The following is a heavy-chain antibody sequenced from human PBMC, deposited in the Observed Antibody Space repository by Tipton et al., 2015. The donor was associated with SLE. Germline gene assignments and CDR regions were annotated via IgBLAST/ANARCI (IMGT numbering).Heavy chain of an antibody. J-gene: IGHJ6*02. CDR2: IYYSGSI. CDR1: GGSFSGYY. Sequence: TLSLTCAVYGGSFSGYYWSWIRQHPGKGLEWIGHIYYSGSIYYNPSLGGRVAISLDTSKSQFSLKLTSVTAADTAVYYCAREGDASANFFYYGVNLWGQGTTVTVSS. D-gene: IGHD2-2*01. V-gene: IGHV4-34*09. CDR3: AREGDASANFFYYGVNL.